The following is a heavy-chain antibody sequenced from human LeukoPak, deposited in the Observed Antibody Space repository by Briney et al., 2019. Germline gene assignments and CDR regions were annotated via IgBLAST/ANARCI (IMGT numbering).Heavy chain of an antibody. CDR2: ICTSGST. D-gene: IGHD6-6*01. CDR1: GGSISSYC. CDR3: ARDSGSYSSSSFDY. V-gene: IGHV4-4*07. Sequence: SETLSLTCTVSGGSISSYCWNWIRQPAGKGLEWIGRICTSGSTNYNPSLKSRGTMSVDTSKNQFSLKLNSVTAADTAVYYCARDSGSYSSSSFDYWGQGTLVTVSS. J-gene: IGHJ4*02.